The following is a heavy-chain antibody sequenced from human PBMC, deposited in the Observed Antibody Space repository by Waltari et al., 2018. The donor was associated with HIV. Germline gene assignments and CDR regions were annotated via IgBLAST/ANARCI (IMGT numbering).Heavy chain of an antibody. CDR1: GFSFSISG. J-gene: IGHJ6*02. CDR3: AKELRSGYSYYYYGMDV. D-gene: IGHD2-15*01. CDR2: IRYDGNTK. V-gene: IGHV3-30*02. Sequence: QGQLVESGGGVVQPGGSLRLSCAASGFSFSISGMHWVRQAPGKGLGWVTVIRYDGNTKYYADSVKVRFTISRDNSKNTLYLQMSSLRAEDTAVYYCAKELRSGYSYYYYGMDVWGQGTTVTVSS.